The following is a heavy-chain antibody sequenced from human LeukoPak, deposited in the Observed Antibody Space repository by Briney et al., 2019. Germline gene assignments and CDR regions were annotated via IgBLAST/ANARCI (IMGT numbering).Heavy chain of an antibody. J-gene: IGHJ4*02. Sequence: GGSLRLSCAASGFTFRSYNMNWVRQAPGKRPEWVSSISSSSSYIYYADSVKGRFTISRDNAKNSLYLQMNSLRAEDTALYYCARGASRADYWGQGTLVTVSS. CDR2: ISSSSSYI. CDR3: ARGASRADY. V-gene: IGHV3-21*01. CDR1: GFTFRSYN.